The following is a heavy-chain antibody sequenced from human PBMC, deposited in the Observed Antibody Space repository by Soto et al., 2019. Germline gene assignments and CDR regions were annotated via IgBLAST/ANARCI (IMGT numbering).Heavy chain of an antibody. CDR3: AREAIVAGATTGMDV. CDR2: INPGYPPGSST. V-gene: IGHV1-46*01. J-gene: IGHJ6*02. Sequence: QVQLVQSGAEVKKPGASVKVSCKASGYTLTTFFMHWVRQAPGQGLEWMGVINPGYPPGSSTTYAQKFQGRVTLTTDTATRTVYMELSRPRSDHTAVYYCAREAIVAGATTGMDVWGQATTVTVSS. D-gene: IGHD1-26*01. CDR1: GYTLTTFF.